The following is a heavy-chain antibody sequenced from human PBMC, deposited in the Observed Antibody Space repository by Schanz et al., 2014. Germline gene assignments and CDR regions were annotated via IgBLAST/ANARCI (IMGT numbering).Heavy chain of an antibody. J-gene: IGHJ3*02. CDR1: GFTFGDYA. CDR3: AKGRFGELSAFDI. Sequence: EVQLLESGGGLVQPGGSLRLSCAASGFTFGDYAMTWVRQAPGKGLEWVSAISGGGGTTYYTDSVKGRFTISRDNSKNTLYLQMNSLRAEDTAVYYCAKGRFGELSAFDIWGQGTMXTVSS. CDR2: ISGGGGTT. V-gene: IGHV3-23*01. D-gene: IGHD3-10*01.